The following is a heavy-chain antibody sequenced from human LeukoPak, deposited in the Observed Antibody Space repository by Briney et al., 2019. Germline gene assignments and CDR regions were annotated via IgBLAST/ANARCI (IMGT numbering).Heavy chain of an antibody. CDR2: IRRKAYGGTP. CDR3: ARAADLGS. V-gene: IGHV3-49*04. J-gene: IGHJ5*01. CDR1: GFNFGDYA. Sequence: HPGRSLRLSCTASGFNFGDYAVSWVRQAPGKGLEWLGFIRRKAYGGTPQHAASLEGRFTISRDDSKSMAYLQMNMLKTEDTAVYYCARAADLGSWAQGTLVSVSS.